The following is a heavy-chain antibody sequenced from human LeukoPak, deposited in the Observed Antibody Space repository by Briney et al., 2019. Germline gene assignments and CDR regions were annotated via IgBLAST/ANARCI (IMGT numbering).Heavy chain of an antibody. CDR2: IKQDGSQK. CDR1: GFTLSSVW. Sequence: GGSLSLSCAVAGFTLSSVWMSWVRQAQERGMEWVANIKQDGSQKYYVDSVKGRFTIARDNAENSLYLQINSLRADDTGVYYCARDWGYCGVCSCYVHDFWGQGTLVTVSS. CDR3: ARDWGYCGVCSCYVHDF. J-gene: IGHJ4*02. V-gene: IGHV3-7*01. D-gene: IGHD2-15*01.